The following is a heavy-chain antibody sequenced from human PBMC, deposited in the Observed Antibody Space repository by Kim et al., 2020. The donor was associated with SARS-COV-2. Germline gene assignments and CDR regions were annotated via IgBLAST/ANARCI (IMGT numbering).Heavy chain of an antibody. CDR2: IFHRGYT. V-gene: IGHV4-30-4*08. Sequence: SETLSLTCTVSGGSLNSGDYYWSWIRQPPGKALEWLGYIFHRGYTNYSPSLKSRVSISIANTRNQLSLNLNSVTAADTAIYYCARYDPGVFDSWGQGTLVTVSS. CDR3: ARYDPGVFDS. CDR1: GGSLNSGDYY. D-gene: IGHD7-27*01. J-gene: IGHJ4*02.